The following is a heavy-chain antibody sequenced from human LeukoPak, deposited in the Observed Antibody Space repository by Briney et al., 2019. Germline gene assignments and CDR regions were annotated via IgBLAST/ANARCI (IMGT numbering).Heavy chain of an antibody. D-gene: IGHD5-18*01. V-gene: IGHV3-30*04. J-gene: IGHJ4*02. CDR1: GFTFSSYA. CDR2: ISYDGSNK. CDR3: ARGEGGVDTGYFDY. Sequence: GGSLRLSCAASGFTFSSYAMHWVRQAPGKGLEWVAVISYDGSNKYYADSVKGRFTISRDNSKNTLYLQMNSLRAEDTAVYYCARGEGGVDTGYFDYWGQGTLVTVSS.